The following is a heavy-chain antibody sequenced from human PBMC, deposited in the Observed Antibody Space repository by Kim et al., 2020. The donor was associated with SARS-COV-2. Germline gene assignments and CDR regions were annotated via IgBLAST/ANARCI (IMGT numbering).Heavy chain of an antibody. D-gene: IGHD2-2*01. CDR1: GGSVSSGSYY. J-gene: IGHJ4*02. V-gene: IGHV4-61*01. CDR2: IYYSGST. Sequence: SETLSLTCTVSGGSVSSGSYYWSWIRQPPGKGLEWIGYIYYSGSTNYNPSLKSRVTISVDTSKNQFSLKLSSVTAADTAVYYCARVVARGVVPAAMLSKAAPYFDYWAQGTLVTVSS. CDR3: ARVVARGVVPAAMLSKAAPYFDY.